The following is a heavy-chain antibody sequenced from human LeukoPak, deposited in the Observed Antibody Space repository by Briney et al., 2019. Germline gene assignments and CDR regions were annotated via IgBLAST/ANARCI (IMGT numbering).Heavy chain of an antibody. CDR2: IWYDGSNK. CDR3: ARSSTGGFYYYYYMYV. CDR1: GFTFNSYG. V-gene: IGHV3-33*01. Sequence: PGGSLRLSCAASGFTFNSYGMHWVRQAPGKGLEWVAFIWYDGSNKYYADSVKDRFTISRDDSKNSLYLQMYSLRAEDTAVYYCARSSTGGFYYYYYMYVWGKGTTVTVSS. D-gene: IGHD3-16*01. J-gene: IGHJ6*03.